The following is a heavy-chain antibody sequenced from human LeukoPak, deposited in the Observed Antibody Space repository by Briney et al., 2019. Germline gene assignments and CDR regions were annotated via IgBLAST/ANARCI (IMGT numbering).Heavy chain of an antibody. CDR3: ARGQQWVDY. CDR1: GYTFTSYY. D-gene: IGHD6-19*01. CDR2: INSSGGST. V-gene: IGHV1-46*01. J-gene: IGHJ4*02. Sequence: ASVKVSRKTSGYTFTSYYIHWVRQAPGQGLEWMGLINSSGGSTAYSQRFQGRVTMTRDTSTSTVYMELSSLRSEDTAVYYCARGQQWVDYWGQGTLVTVSS.